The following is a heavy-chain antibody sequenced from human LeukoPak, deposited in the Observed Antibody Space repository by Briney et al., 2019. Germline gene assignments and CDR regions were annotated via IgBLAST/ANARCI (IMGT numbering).Heavy chain of an antibody. Sequence: GGSLRLSCAASGFTFSSYWMHWVRQAPGKGLVWVSRINTDGSSTSYADSVKGRFTISRDNAKNTLYLQMNSLRAEDTAVYYCARQFSIFGLMDVWGKGTTVTVSS. CDR1: GFTFSSYW. J-gene: IGHJ6*03. CDR2: INTDGSST. D-gene: IGHD3/OR15-3a*01. V-gene: IGHV3-74*01. CDR3: ARQFSIFGLMDV.